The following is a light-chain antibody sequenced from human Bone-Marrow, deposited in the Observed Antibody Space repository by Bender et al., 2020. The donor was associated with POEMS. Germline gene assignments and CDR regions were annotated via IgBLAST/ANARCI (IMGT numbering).Light chain of an antibody. CDR3: YTYAGNGNYGV. Sequence: QSALTQPPSASGSPGQSVTISCTGTSTDLGAYFHFSWYQQPPVTAPKLILFDISTRPSGVPDRFSGSKSGNTASLTVTGLQAEDEAVYYCYTYAGNGNYGVFGGGTKLTVL. V-gene: IGLV2-8*01. CDR2: DIS. CDR1: STDLGAYFH. J-gene: IGLJ3*02.